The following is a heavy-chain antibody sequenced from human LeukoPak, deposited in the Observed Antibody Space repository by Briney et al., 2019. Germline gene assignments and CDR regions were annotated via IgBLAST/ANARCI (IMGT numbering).Heavy chain of an antibody. CDR1: GFTSDDYI. V-gene: IGHV3-43*01. CDR3: AKSGSGHAHFDS. D-gene: IGHD2-15*01. J-gene: IGHJ4*02. CDR2: ILWVGSNT. Sequence: GGSLRLSCVASGFTSDDYIMHWVRPALGRGLEWVSVILWVGSNTYYVDTVKDPFTNSRDNSKISLNLQMNSLRIEDTALYDCAKSGSGHAHFDSWGQGTLVTVSS.